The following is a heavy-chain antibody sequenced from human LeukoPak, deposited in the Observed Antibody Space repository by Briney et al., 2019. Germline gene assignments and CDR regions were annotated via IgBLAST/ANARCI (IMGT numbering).Heavy chain of an antibody. CDR3: AKGWPSSSWYMWYFDL. Sequence: GGSLRLSCAASGFTVSSNYMSWVRQAPGKGLEWVSVIYSDGSTYYADSVKGRFTISRDNSKNTLYLQMNSLRAEDTAVYYCAKGWPSSSWYMWYFDLWGRGTLVTVSS. J-gene: IGHJ2*01. CDR1: GFTVSSNY. D-gene: IGHD6-13*01. V-gene: IGHV3-53*01. CDR2: IYSDGST.